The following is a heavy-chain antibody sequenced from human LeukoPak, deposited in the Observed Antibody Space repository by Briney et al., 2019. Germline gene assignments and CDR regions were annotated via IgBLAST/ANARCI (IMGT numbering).Heavy chain of an antibody. CDR3: ARGAGKAYYYYYMDV. V-gene: IGHV3-30*03. J-gene: IGHJ6*03. CDR1: GFTFSSYG. Sequence: QPGRSLRLSCAASGFTFSSYGMHWVRQAPGKGLEWVAVISYDGSNKYYADSVKGRFTISRDNSKNTLYLQMNSLRAEDTAVYYCARGAGKAYYYYYMDVWGKGTTVTISS. CDR2: ISYDGSNK.